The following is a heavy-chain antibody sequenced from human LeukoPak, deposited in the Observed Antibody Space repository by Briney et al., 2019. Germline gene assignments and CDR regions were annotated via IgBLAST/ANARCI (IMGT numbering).Heavy chain of an antibody. V-gene: IGHV3-33*01. CDR2: IWYDGSNK. J-gene: IGHJ3*02. CDR1: GFTFSSYG. D-gene: IGHD2-15*01. CDR3: AREPRTAATPDAFDI. Sequence: PGGSLRLSCAASGFTFSSYGMHWVRQAPGKGLEWVAVIWYDGSNKYYADSVKGRFTISRDNSKNTLYLQMNSLRAEDTAVYYCAREPRTAATPDAFDIWGQGTMVTVSS.